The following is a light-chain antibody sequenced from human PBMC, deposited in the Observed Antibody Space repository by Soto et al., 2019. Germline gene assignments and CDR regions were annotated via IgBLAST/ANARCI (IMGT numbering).Light chain of an antibody. J-gene: IGKJ1*01. CDR1: QSVSSY. CDR2: GVS. CDR3: QQYNNWWT. V-gene: IGKV3-15*01. Sequence: EIVLTQPPATLSLSPGETATLSCRASQSVSSYLAWYQQKPGQAPRLLIYGVSSRATGIPARFSGRGSGTEFTLTISSLQSEDFAVYYCQQYNNWWTFGQGTKVDIK.